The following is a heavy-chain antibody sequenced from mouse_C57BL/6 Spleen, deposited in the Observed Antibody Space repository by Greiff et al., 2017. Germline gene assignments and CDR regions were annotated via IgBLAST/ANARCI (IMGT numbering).Heavy chain of an antibody. J-gene: IGHJ2*01. CDR1: GYTFTSYW. CDR2: IHPSGSDT. CDR3: AIYCSNYEFGY. D-gene: IGHD2-5*01. Sequence: QVQLQQSGAELVKPGASVKVSCKASGYTFTSYWMHWVKQRPGQGLEWIGRIHPSGSDTNYNQKFKGKATLTVDKSSSTAYMQLSRLTSEDAAVYYCAIYCSNYEFGYWGQGTTLTVSS. V-gene: IGHV1-74*01.